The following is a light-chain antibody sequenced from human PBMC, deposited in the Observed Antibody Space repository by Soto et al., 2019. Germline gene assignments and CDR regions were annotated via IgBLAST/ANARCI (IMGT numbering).Light chain of an antibody. Sequence: DLQMTQSPSTLSASVGGRVTITCRASQSVGTWVAWYQQKPGKAPKPLIYGASNLESGVPSRFSGSGSGTEFTLPIATLHPDDFATYFCQHYRRNTWSFGPGTKVDI. CDR3: QHYRRNTWS. CDR2: GAS. CDR1: QSVGTW. J-gene: IGKJ1*01. V-gene: IGKV1-5*01.